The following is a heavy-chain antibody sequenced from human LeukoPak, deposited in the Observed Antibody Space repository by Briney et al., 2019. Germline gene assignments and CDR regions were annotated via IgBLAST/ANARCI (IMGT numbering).Heavy chain of an antibody. CDR1: GGSISSSTYY. V-gene: IGHV4-39*01. Sequence: PSETQSLTCTVSGGSISSSTYYWGWIRQPPGKGLEWIGSIYYSGSTYYNPSLKSRVTISVDTSKNQFSLKLSSVTAADTAVYYCARHFGSSNWSYYYYYMDVWGKGATVTVSS. CDR3: ARHFGSSNWSYYYYYMDV. J-gene: IGHJ6*03. D-gene: IGHD6-13*01. CDR2: IYYSGST.